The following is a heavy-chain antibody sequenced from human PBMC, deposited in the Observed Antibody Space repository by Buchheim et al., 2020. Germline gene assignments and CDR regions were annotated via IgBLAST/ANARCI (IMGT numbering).Heavy chain of an antibody. CDR3: VRGCSSYYYESSGYYLENDY. Sequence: QVQLVQSGAEVKKPGASVKVSCKASGYTFTDYYMHWVRQAPGQGLEWMGRINPNNGGTNYAQKFQGRVTMTGDTSIGTAYMELRRLRSDDTAVYYCVRGCSSYYYESSGYYLENDYWGQGAL. J-gene: IGHJ4*02. V-gene: IGHV1-2*06. CDR1: GYTFTDYY. CDR2: INPNNGGT. D-gene: IGHD3-22*01.